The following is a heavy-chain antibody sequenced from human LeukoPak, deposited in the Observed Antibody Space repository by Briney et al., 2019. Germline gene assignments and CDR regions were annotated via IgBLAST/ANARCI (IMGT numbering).Heavy chain of an antibody. Sequence: SSETLSLTCTVSGGSVSTTSYSWGWIRQPPGKGLEWIGSIFYIGSTYYNPPLKSRVTISADTSKNQFSLKLSSVTAADTAVYYCARVSHGSGYYMDVWGKGTTVTVSS. CDR3: ARVSHGSGYYMDV. V-gene: IGHV4-39*01. J-gene: IGHJ6*03. CDR2: IFYIGST. CDR1: GGSVSTTSYS. D-gene: IGHD3-10*01.